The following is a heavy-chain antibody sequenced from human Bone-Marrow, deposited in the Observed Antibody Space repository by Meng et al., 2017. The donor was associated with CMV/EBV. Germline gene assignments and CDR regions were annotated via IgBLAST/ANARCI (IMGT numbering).Heavy chain of an antibody. CDR3: ARDPKISNSGSYYRMFDY. J-gene: IGHJ4*02. CDR1: GFTFSSYA. D-gene: IGHD1-26*01. CDR2: ISYDGSNK. V-gene: IGHV3-30*04. Sequence: GESLKISCAASGFTFSSYAMHWVRQAPGKGLEWVAVISYDGSNKYYADSVKGRFTISRDNSKNTLYLQMNSLRAEDTAVYYCARDPKISNSGSYYRMFDYWGQGPLVTVSS.